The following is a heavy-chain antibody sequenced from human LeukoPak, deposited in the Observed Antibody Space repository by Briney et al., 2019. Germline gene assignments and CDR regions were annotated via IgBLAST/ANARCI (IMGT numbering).Heavy chain of an antibody. CDR2: IYSGGST. V-gene: IGHV3-66*02. D-gene: IGHD2/OR15-2a*01. CDR1: GFTVSSNY. J-gene: IGHJ4*02. Sequence: GGSLRLSCSASGFTVSSNYMSWVPQAPGKGLDWVSVIYSGGSTYYADSVKGRFTISRDNSKNTLYLQMNSLRAEDTAVYYCARDPGGPLSRQFHYWGQGTLVTVSS. CDR3: ARDPGGPLSRQFHY.